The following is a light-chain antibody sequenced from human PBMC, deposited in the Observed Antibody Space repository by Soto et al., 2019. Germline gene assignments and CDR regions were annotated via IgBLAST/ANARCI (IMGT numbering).Light chain of an antibody. CDR3: FSYTGTSTYV. CDR1: SSDVGGYNS. J-gene: IGLJ7*01. Sequence: QSVLTQPASVSESPGQSITISCTGTSSDVGGYNSVSWYQQHPDKAPKLMIFEVSNRPSGVSNRFSGSKSGNTASLSISGLQAEDEAVYYCFSYTGTSTYVFGSGTQLTVL. CDR2: EVS. V-gene: IGLV2-14*01.